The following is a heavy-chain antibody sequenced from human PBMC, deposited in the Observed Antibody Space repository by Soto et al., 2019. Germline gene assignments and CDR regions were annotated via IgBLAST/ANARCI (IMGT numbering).Heavy chain of an antibody. D-gene: IGHD6-19*01. CDR3: ARGPGSGWYDY. CDR2: IYYSGST. V-gene: IGHV4-31*03. Sequence: QVQLQESGPGLVKPSQTLSLTCTVSGGSISSGDYYWSWIRQHPGKGLEWIGYIYYSGSTYYTPSLKSRVTISVDTSMNQFSLNLSSVTAADPAVYYCARGPGSGWYDYWGQGTLVTVSS. CDR1: GGSISSGDYY. J-gene: IGHJ4*02.